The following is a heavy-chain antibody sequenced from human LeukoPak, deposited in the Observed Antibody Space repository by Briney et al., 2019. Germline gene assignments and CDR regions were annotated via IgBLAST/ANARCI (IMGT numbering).Heavy chain of an antibody. CDR3: ARGHIAARRKTTMGFDY. D-gene: IGHD6-6*01. V-gene: IGHV4-34*01. J-gene: IGHJ4*02. CDR1: GGSFSGYY. Sequence: SXTLSLTCAVYGGSFSGYYWSWIRQPPGKGLEWIGEINHSGGTNYNPSLKRGVNISVEKSKKQCSQKRSCMAAADTAVYYCARGHIAARRKTTMGFDYWGQGTLVTVSS. CDR2: INHSGGT.